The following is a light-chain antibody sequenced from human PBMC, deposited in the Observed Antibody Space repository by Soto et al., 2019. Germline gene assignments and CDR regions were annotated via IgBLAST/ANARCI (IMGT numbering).Light chain of an antibody. V-gene: IGKV3-15*01. CDR2: GAS. Sequence: EVVMTQSPATLSVSPGERATLSCRASQSISSNLAWYQQKPGQPPRLLIYGASTRATGIPARFGGSGSGTEFTLTISGLQSEDFAVYYYQQYNNWPPWTFGQGTKVEIK. J-gene: IGKJ1*01. CDR1: QSISSN. CDR3: QQYNNWPPWT.